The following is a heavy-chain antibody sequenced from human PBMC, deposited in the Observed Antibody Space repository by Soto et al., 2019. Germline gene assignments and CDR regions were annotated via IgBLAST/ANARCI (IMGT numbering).Heavy chain of an antibody. J-gene: IGHJ3*02. V-gene: IGHV3-74*01. CDR2: INSDGSST. Sequence: GGSLRLSCAASGFTFSSYWMHWVRQAPGKGLVWVSRINSDGSSTSYADSVKGRFTISRDNAKNTLYLQMNSLRAEDTAVYYCARDPLSNLNWEEGAFDIWGQGTMVTVSS. CDR3: ARDPLSNLNWEEGAFDI. CDR1: GFTFSSYW. D-gene: IGHD7-27*01.